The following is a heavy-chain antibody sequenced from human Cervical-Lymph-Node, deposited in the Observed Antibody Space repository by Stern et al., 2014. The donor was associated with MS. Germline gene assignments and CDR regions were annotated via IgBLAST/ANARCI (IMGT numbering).Heavy chain of an antibody. J-gene: IGHJ6*02. CDR1: GYTFTAYY. Sequence: VQLVESGAEVKKPGASVKVSCKASGYTFTAYYLHWVRPAPGQGLAWMGWGNPNSGGTSYAPKFHGRVTMTRDTSTSTAFMELSTLTSDDTAFYYCARGPNEHWGGHYNSNGMDVWGQGTTVTVSS. CDR3: ARGPNEHWGGHYNSNGMDV. CDR2: GNPNSGGT. D-gene: IGHD2-21*01. V-gene: IGHV1-2*02.